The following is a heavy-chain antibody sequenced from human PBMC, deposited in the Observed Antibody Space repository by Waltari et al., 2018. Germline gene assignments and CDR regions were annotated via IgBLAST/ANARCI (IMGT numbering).Heavy chain of an antibody. D-gene: IGHD1-20*01. CDR1: GFTFSSYG. CDR2: IKPDGNEE. Sequence: LVESGGGLVQPGGSLRLSCVVSGFTFSSYGMGWARQTQGKGVEWVANIKPDGNEEYYVDYVKGRFTISRDNAKNSLYLQMNSLRAEDTAVYYCARDDGIRTVDYWGQGTLVTVSS. CDR3: ARDDGIRTVDY. J-gene: IGHJ4*02. V-gene: IGHV3-7*01.